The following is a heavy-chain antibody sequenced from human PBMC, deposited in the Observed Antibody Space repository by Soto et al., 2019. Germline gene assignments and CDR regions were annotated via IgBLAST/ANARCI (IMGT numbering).Heavy chain of an antibody. CDR1: GGTFSSYA. Sequence: QVQLVQSGAEVKKPGSSVKVSCKASGGTFSSYAISWVRQAPGQGLEWMGGIIPIFGTANYAQKFQGRVTITADESTSTAYMELSSLRSEDTAVYYCARGRDDYGDFPSYYYGMDVWGQGTTVTVSS. CDR3: ARGRDDYGDFPSYYYGMDV. V-gene: IGHV1-69*01. J-gene: IGHJ6*02. D-gene: IGHD4-17*01. CDR2: IIPIFGTA.